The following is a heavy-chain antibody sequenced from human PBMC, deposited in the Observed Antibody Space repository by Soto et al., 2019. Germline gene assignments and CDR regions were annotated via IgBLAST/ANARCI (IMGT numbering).Heavy chain of an antibody. D-gene: IGHD4-17*01. V-gene: IGHV3-30-3*01. Sequence: QVQLVESGGGVVQPGRSLRLSCAASGFTFSSYAMHCVRQAPGQGLEWVAVISYDGSNKYYADSVKGRFTISRDNSKNRLYLQMNSLRAEDTAVYYCSRDATTVTTKVRGFDYWGQGTLVTVSS. CDR3: SRDATTVTTKVRGFDY. CDR2: ISYDGSNK. J-gene: IGHJ4*02. CDR1: GFTFSSYA.